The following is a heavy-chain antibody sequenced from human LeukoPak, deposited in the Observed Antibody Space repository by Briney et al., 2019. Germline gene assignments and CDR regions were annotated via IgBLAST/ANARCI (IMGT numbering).Heavy chain of an antibody. CDR2: IVVGSGNT. CDR1: GFTFTSST. V-gene: IGHV1-58*02. D-gene: IGHD3-10*01. CDR3: AGTPWFGELTLDY. J-gene: IGHJ4*02. Sequence: ASVTVSCKASGFTFTSSTIQWVRQARGQRLEWIGWIVVGSGNTNYAQKFQERVIITRDTSTTTVYMELSSLRSEDTAVYYCAGTPWFGELTLDYWGQGTLVTVSS.